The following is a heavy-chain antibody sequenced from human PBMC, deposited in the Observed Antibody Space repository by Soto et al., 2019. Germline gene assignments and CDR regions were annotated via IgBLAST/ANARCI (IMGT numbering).Heavy chain of an antibody. D-gene: IGHD3-3*01. CDR3: ARQSITIFGVALTYYFDY. Sequence: GSLRLSCAASGXTFSDYEMSWIRQAPGKGLELVSYISSSGSTIYYADSVKGRFKIYRDNAKNSLYLQMNSLRAEDTAVYYCARQSITIFGVALTYYFDYWGQGTLGTVSS. V-gene: IGHV3-11*01. CDR1: GXTFSDYE. CDR2: ISSSGSTI. J-gene: IGHJ4*02.